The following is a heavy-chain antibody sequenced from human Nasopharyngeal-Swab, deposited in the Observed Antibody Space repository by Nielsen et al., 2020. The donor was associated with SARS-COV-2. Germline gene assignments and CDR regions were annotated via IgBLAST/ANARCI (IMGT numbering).Heavy chain of an antibody. D-gene: IGHD3-10*01. J-gene: IGHJ4*02. V-gene: IGHV4-59*01. CDR3: ASYIYTSGSSL. CDR2: VSYSEST. CDR1: GDSIRSYY. Sequence: SETLSLTCTVSGDSIRSYYWSWIRQPPGKGLEWIAYVSYSESTSYNPSLKSRVIISIDTSKNQFSLRLSSVTAADTAVYYCASYIYTSGSSLWGQGTLVTVSS.